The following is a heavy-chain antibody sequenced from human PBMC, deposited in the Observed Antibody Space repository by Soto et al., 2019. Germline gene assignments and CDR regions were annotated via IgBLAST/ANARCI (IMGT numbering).Heavy chain of an antibody. Sequence: PSETLALTCAVSGGSISSSNWWSWVRQPPGKGLEWIGSMYYSGSAYYNPSLKSRVTISVDTSKNQFSLKLTSVTAADTAVYHCARHVGNSPPGSWGQGTLVXVSS. CDR3: ARHVGNSPPGS. J-gene: IGHJ4*02. CDR2: MYYSGSA. D-gene: IGHD6-13*01. V-gene: IGHV4-39*01. CDR1: GGSISSSNW.